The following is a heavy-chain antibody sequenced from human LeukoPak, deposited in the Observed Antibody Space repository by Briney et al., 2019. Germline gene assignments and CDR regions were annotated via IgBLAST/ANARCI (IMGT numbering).Heavy chain of an antibody. CDR3: ARVGLGAAAGNWFDP. CDR2: ISAYNGNT. CDR1: GYGFSSYG. J-gene: IGHJ5*02. Sequence: ATVKVSCKASGYGFSSYGISWVRQAPGQGLEWMGWISAYNGNTNYAQKLQGRVTMTTDTSTSTAYMELRSLRSDDTAVYYCARVGLGAAAGNWFDPWGQGTLVTVSS. D-gene: IGHD6-13*01. V-gene: IGHV1-18*01.